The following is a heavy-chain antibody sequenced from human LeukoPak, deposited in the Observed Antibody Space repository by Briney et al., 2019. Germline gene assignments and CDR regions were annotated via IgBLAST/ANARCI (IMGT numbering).Heavy chain of an antibody. V-gene: IGHV3-74*01. D-gene: IGHD4-11*01. CDR1: GFTFSNYW. CDR3: ARDHPGSNSLDY. J-gene: IGHJ4*02. CDR2: LRTDGQKT. Sequence: GGSLRLSCAASGFTFSNYWMHWVRQAPGKGLEWVSRLRTDGQKTSYADSVKGRFTISRDNAKSTLYLQMNSLRVEDTAVYYCARDHPGSNSLDYWGQGTLVTVSS.